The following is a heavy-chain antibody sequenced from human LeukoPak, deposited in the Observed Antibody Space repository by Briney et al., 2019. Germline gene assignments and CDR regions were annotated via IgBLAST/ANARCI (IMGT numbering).Heavy chain of an antibody. J-gene: IGHJ4*02. D-gene: IGHD6-19*01. CDR2: IYHSGST. CDR1: GGSISSGGYS. CDR3: ARAVSGRFDY. V-gene: IGHV4-30-2*01. Sequence: PSETLSLTCAVSGGSISSGGYSWSWIRQPPGKGLEWIGYIYHSGSTYYNPSLKSRVTISVDRSKNQFSLKLSSVTAADTAVYYCARAVSGRFDYWGQGTLVTVSS.